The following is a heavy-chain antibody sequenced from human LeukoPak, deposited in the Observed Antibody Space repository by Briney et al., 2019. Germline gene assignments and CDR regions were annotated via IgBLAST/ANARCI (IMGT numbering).Heavy chain of an antibody. D-gene: IGHD1-26*01. CDR1: GYTFSGYY. CDR3: ARDVSRVGATGPFDY. V-gene: IGHV1-2*02. J-gene: IGHJ4*02. CDR2: INSNSGDT. Sequence: ASVKVSCKASGYTFSGYYMQWVRQAPGQGLEWMGWINSNSGDTNYAQKFQGRVTMTRDTSISTAYMELSRLRSDDTAVYYCARDVSRVGATGPFDYWGQGTLVTVSS.